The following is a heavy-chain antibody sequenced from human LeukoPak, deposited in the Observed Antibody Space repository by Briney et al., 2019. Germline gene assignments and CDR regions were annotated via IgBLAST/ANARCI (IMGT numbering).Heavy chain of an antibody. CDR1: GYTFTGYY. Sequence: ASVKVSCKASGYTFTGYYMHWVRQAPGQGLEWMGWINPNSGGTNYAQKFQGRVTMTRDTSISTAYMELSRLRSDDTAVYYCARGGYSYAYYYYYYMDVWGKGTTVTVSS. CDR3: ARGGYSYAYYYYYYMDV. V-gene: IGHV1-2*02. D-gene: IGHD5-18*01. CDR2: INPNSGGT. J-gene: IGHJ6*03.